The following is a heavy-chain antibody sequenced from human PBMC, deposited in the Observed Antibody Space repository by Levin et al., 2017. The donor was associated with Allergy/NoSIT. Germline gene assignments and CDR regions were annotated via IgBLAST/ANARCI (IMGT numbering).Heavy chain of an antibody. CDR1: GFTFSSYA. D-gene: IGHD3-22*01. CDR3: AKDSYYYDSSGYYPRV. Sequence: GGSLRLSCAASGFTFSSYAMSWVRQAPGKGLEWVSAISGSGGSTYYADSVKGRFTISRDNSKNTLYLQMNSLRAEDTAVYYCAKDSYYYDSSGYYPRVWGQGTTVTVSS. V-gene: IGHV3-23*01. CDR2: ISGSGGST. J-gene: IGHJ6*02.